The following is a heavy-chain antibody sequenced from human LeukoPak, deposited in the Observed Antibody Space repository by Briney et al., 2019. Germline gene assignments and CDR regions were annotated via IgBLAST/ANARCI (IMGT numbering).Heavy chain of an antibody. J-gene: IGHJ6*03. V-gene: IGHV4-61*02. D-gene: IGHD6-6*01. CDR2: IYTSGST. Sequence: SQTLSLTCTVSGGSISSGSYYWSWTRQPAGKGLEWIGRIYTSGSTNYNPSLKSRVTMSVDTSKNQFSLKLSSVTAADTAVYYCARDWGVSARPGYMDVWGKGTTVTVSS. CDR1: GGSISSGSYY. CDR3: ARDWGVSARPGYMDV.